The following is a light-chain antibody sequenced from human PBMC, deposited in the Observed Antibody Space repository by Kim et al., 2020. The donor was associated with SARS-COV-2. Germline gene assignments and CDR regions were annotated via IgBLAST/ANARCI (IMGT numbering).Light chain of an antibody. Sequence: IQLTQSPSSVSASVGDRVTITCRASQDINTWLGWYQQKPGKAPKLLICGASNLQSGVPSRFSGSGSGTDFTLTISRLQPDDCATYYCQQANSFPPWTFGQGTKVDIK. CDR2: GAS. J-gene: IGKJ1*01. V-gene: IGKV1-12*01. CDR1: QDINTW. CDR3: QQANSFPPWT.